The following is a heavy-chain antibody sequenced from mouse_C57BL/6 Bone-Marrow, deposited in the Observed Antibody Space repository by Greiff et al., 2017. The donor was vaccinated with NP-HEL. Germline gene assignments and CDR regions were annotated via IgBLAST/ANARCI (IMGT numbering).Heavy chain of an antibody. Sequence: QVQLKQPGAELVMPGASVKLSCKASGYTFTSYWMHWVKQRPGQGLEWIGEIDPSDSYTNYNQKFKGKSTLTVDKSSSTAYMQLSSLTSEDSAVYYCARPRVTRAAWFAYWGQGTLVTVSA. CDR2: IDPSDSYT. J-gene: IGHJ3*01. CDR1: GYTFTSYW. V-gene: IGHV1-69*01. CDR3: ARPRVTRAAWFAY. D-gene: IGHD2-2*01.